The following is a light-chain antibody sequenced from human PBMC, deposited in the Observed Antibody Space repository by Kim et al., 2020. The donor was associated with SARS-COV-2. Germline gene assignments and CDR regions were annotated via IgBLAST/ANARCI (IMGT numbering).Light chain of an antibody. Sequence: ASVGDRVTITCRASQGIKNYLAWYRQKPGKVPEVLIYAASILQSGVPSRISGSGSGTDFTLTINSLQPEDVATYYCQKYNSAPWTFGQGTKVEIK. CDR2: AAS. J-gene: IGKJ1*01. V-gene: IGKV1-27*01. CDR1: QGIKNY. CDR3: QKYNSAPWT.